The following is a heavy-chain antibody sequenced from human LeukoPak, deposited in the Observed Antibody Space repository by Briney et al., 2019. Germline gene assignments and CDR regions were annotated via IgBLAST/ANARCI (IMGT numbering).Heavy chain of an antibody. D-gene: IGHD4-23*01. CDR1: GFTFSSYA. CDR2: IYSGGST. V-gene: IGHV3-53*04. Sequence: PGGSLRLSCAASGFTFSSYAMSWVRQAPGKGLEWVSVIYSGGSTYYADSVKGRFTISRHNSKNTLYLQMNSLRAEDTAVYYCARDTDYGGNSWGQGTLVTVSS. J-gene: IGHJ5*02. CDR3: ARDTDYGGNS.